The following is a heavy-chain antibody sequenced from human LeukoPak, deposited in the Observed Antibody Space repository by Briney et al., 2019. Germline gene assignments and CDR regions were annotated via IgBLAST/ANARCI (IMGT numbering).Heavy chain of an antibody. CDR1: GFTFSNAW. Sequence: GGSLRLSCAASGFTFSNAWMSWVRQAPGKGLEWVSYISSSGSTIYYADSVKGRFTISRDNAKNSLYLQMNSLRAEDTAVYYCASGELSPNNWFDPWGQGTLVTVSS. CDR2: ISSSGSTI. D-gene: IGHD3-16*02. J-gene: IGHJ5*02. V-gene: IGHV3-11*04. CDR3: ASGELSPNNWFDP.